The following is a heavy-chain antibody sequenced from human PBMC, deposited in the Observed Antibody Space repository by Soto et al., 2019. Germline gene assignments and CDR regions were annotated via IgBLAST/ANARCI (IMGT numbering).Heavy chain of an antibody. CDR1: GFTFSSYS. V-gene: IGHV3-21*01. Sequence: GESLKISCAASGFTFSSYSMNWVRQAPGKGLEWVSSISSSSSYIYYADSVKGRFTISRDNAKNSLYLQMNSLRAEDTAVYYCARDSSGYYDSSGYYYFDYWGQGTLVTVSS. CDR3: ARDSSGYYDSSGYYYFDY. J-gene: IGHJ4*02. D-gene: IGHD3-22*01. CDR2: ISSSSSYI.